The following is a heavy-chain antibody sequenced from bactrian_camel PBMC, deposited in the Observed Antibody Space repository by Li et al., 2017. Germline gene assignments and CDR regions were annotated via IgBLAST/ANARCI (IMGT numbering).Heavy chain of an antibody. V-gene: IGHV3S25*01. CDR2: IINRGGTT. CDR1: GFTLSSYR. J-gene: IGHJ4*01. D-gene: IGHD2*01. Sequence: VESGGGSVQPGGSQRLSCAASGFTLSSYRTYWVRQAPGKGLEWVSIINRGGTTYYADSMKGRSTISRDNATNTVYLQMDSLKPEDTAVYYCVSLVGRPLVHQGTQVTVS.